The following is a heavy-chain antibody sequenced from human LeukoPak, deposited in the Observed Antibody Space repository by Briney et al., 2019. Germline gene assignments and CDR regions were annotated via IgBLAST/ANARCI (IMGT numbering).Heavy chain of an antibody. D-gene: IGHD3-22*01. Sequence: PGGSLRLSCAASGFTFSSYAMSWVRQAPGKGLEWVSAISGSGGSTYYADSVKGRFTISRDNSKNTLYLQMNSLRAEDTAVYYCACLATRYYDSSGPNADYWGQGTLVTFSS. V-gene: IGHV3-23*01. CDR1: GFTFSSYA. CDR2: ISGSGGST. J-gene: IGHJ4*02. CDR3: ACLATRYYDSSGPNADY.